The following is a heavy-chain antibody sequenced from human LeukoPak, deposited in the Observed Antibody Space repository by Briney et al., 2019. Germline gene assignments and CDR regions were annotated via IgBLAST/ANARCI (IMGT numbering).Heavy chain of an antibody. J-gene: IGHJ5*02. CDR1: GGSINSYY. D-gene: IGHD4-23*01. CDR3: TRDSGTTGVVKFDP. V-gene: IGHV4-4*07. CDR2: IYASGST. Sequence: SETLSLTCTVSGGSINSYYWSWLRHPAERGLEWIGRIYASGSTTSNPSLRSRVAISMDTSKNQFSLRLTSVTAADTAVYYCTRDSGTTGVVKFDPWGQGILVTVSS.